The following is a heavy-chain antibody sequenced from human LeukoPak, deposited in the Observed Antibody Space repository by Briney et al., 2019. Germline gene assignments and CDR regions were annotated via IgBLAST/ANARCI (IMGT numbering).Heavy chain of an antibody. J-gene: IGHJ4*02. Sequence: GGSLRLSCTASVFSFNNYAMTGFRQAPRKGLEWVSIIIASSGSTFYADSVKGRFTISRDNSKSTLYLQMNSLSLEDTAVYYCAKGAYDYVEVAYFDFWGEGALVTVSS. V-gene: IGHV3-23*01. D-gene: IGHD5-12*01. CDR1: VFSFNNYA. CDR2: IIASSGST. CDR3: AKGAYDYVEVAYFDF.